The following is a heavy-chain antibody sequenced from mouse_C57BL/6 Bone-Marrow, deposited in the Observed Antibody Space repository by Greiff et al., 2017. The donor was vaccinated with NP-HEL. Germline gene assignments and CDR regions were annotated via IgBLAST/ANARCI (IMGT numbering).Heavy chain of an antibody. CDR2: IYPSDSET. D-gene: IGHD1-1*01. CDR3: ARNYGPYYYAMDY. J-gene: IGHJ4*01. CDR1: GYTFTSYW. Sequence: QVQLQQPGAELVRPGSSVKLSCKASGYTFTSYWMDWVKQRPGQGLEWIGNIYPSDSETHYNQKFKDKATLTVDKSSSTAYMQLSSLTSEDSAVYYCARNYGPYYYAMDYWGQGTSVTVSS. V-gene: IGHV1-61*01.